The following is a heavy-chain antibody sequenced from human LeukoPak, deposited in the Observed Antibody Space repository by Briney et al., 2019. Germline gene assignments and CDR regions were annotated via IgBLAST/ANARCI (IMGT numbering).Heavy chain of an antibody. D-gene: IGHD6-19*01. V-gene: IGHV4-34*01. Sequence: PSETLSLTCAVYGGSFSGYYWSWIRQPPGKGLEWIGEINHSGSTNYNPSLKSRVTISVDMSKNRFALKLSSVNAADTAVYYCARDGTVAGTPYFDYWGQGTLVTVSS. CDR2: INHSGST. J-gene: IGHJ4*02. CDR3: ARDGTVAGTPYFDY. CDR1: GGSFSGYY.